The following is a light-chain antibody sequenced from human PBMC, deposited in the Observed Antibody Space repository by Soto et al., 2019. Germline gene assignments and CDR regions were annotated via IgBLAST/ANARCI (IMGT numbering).Light chain of an antibody. CDR2: GAS. CDR3: QQYNSWPPWT. V-gene: IGKV3-15*01. J-gene: IGKJ1*01. Sequence: EIVMTQSPATLSVSPGERATLSCRASQSVSSNLAWYQQKPGQAPRLLIYGASTRATGIPTRFSGSGSGTESTLTSSSLQSEDFGFYYCQQYNSWPPWTFGQGTKVEIK. CDR1: QSVSSN.